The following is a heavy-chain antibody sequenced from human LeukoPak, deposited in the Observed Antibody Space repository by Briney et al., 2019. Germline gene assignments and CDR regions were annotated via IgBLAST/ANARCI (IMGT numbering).Heavy chain of an antibody. CDR3: ARDSTWLRLKDAFDI. Sequence: GGSLRLSCAASGFTFSSYWMSWVRQAPGKGLEWVANIKQDGSEKYYVDSVKGRFTISRDNAKNSLYLQMNSLRAEDTAVYYCARDSTWLRLKDAFDIWGQGTMVTVSS. J-gene: IGHJ3*02. V-gene: IGHV3-7*01. CDR2: IKQDGSEK. CDR1: GFTFSSYW. D-gene: IGHD5-12*01.